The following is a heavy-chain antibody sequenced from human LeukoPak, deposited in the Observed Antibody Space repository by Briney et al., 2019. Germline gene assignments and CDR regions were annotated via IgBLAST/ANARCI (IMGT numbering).Heavy chain of an antibody. V-gene: IGHV3-23*01. CDR1: GFTFSIYA. CDR2: ITSSGDGT. D-gene: IGHD3-22*01. J-gene: IGHJ4*02. CDR3: AKDRPNYYGSNGHYYRRDGDY. Sequence: GGSLRLSCAASGFTFSIYAMSWVRQAPGKGLQWVSSITSSGDGTYYADSVKGRFTISRDNSENMLYLQVNSLRVEDTAVYFCAKDRPNYYGSNGHYYRRDGDYWGQGTLVTVSS.